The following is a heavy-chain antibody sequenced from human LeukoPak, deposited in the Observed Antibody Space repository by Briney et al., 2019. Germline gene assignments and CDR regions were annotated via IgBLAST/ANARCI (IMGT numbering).Heavy chain of an antibody. CDR3: ARDHGHWNYEYYFDY. D-gene: IGHD1-7*01. CDR2: INPNSGGT. Sequence: ASVKVSCKASGYTFTGYYMHWVRQAPGQGLEWMGWINPNSGGTNYAQKFQGRVTMTRDTSISTAYMELSRLRSDDTAVYYCARDHGHWNYEYYFDYWGQGTLVTVSS. V-gene: IGHV1-2*02. J-gene: IGHJ4*02. CDR1: GYTFTGYY.